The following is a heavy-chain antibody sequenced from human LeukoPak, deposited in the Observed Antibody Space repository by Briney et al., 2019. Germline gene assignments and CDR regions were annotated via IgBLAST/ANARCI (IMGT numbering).Heavy chain of an antibody. CDR2: ISSGSTSI. D-gene: IGHD4-17*01. V-gene: IGHV3-48*04. CDR1: GFTFSDYN. CDR3: ARWRDFGDY. J-gene: IGHJ4*02. Sequence: QPGGSLRLSCAASGFTFSDYNMNWVRQAPGKGLEWVSYISSGSTSIHYADSVKGRFTVSRDNAKNSLYLQMNSLTAEDTAVYYCARWRDFGDYWGQGTLVTASS.